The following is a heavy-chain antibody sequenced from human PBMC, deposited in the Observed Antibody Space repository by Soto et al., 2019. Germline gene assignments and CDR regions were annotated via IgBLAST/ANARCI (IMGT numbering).Heavy chain of an antibody. D-gene: IGHD3-3*01. CDR2: IIPIFGAT. Sequence: QVQLVQSGSEVKKPGSSVKVSCKASGGTFSSHAISWVRQAPGQGLEWMGCIIPIFGATNYAQKLQGRVTITADESTATAYMELSSLRSEDTAVYYCARAPFYEFWSGYYREKYFDYWGRGSLVTVSS. CDR3: ARAPFYEFWSGYYREKYFDY. CDR1: GGTFSSHA. V-gene: IGHV1-69*12. J-gene: IGHJ4*02.